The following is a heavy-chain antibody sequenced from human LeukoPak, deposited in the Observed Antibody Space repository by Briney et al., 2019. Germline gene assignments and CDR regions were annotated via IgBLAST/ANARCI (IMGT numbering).Heavy chain of an antibody. CDR1: GGSTSIYY. V-gene: IGHV4-59*01. CDR2: IYYSGTT. CDR3: ARGVYIAAAQYGY. J-gene: IGHJ4*02. Sequence: SETLSLTCTVSGGSTSIYYWSWIRQPPGKGLEWIGYIYYSGTTNYNPPLKSRVTISVDTSKIQFSLKLSSVTAADTAVYYCARGVYIAAAQYGYWGQGTLVTVSS. D-gene: IGHD6-13*01.